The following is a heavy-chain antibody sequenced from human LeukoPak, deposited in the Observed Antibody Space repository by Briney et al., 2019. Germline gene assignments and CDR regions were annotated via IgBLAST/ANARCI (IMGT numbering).Heavy chain of an antibody. V-gene: IGHV3-9*01. Sequence: GRSLRLSCAASGFTFDDYAMHWVRQAPGKGLEWVSGISWNSGSTYYADSVKGRFTISRDNSKNTLYLQMNSLRAEDTAVYYCAKCHWGSRWFDPWGQGTLVTVSS. D-gene: IGHD7-27*01. CDR1: GFTFDDYA. J-gene: IGHJ5*02. CDR2: ISWNSGST. CDR3: AKCHWGSRWFDP.